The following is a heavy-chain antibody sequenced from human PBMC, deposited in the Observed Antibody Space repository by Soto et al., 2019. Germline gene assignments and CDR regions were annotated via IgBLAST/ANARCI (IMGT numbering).Heavy chain of an antibody. CDR3: ARDLLGGSGSYYCDY. CDR1: GFTFSSYA. Sequence: GSLRLSCAASGFTFSSYAMSWVRQAPGKGLEWVSAISGSGGSTYYADSVKGRFTISRDNSKNTLYLQMNSLRAEDTAVYYCARDLLGGSGSYYCDYWGQGTLVTVSS. D-gene: IGHD3-10*01. CDR2: ISGSGGST. V-gene: IGHV3-23*01. J-gene: IGHJ4*02.